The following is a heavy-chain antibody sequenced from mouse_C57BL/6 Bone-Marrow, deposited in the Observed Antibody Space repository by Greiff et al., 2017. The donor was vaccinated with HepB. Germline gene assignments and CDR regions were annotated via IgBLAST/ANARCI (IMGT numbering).Heavy chain of an antibody. V-gene: IGHV1-55*01. J-gene: IGHJ1*03. Sequence: QVQLQQPGAEFVKPGASVKMSCKASGYTFTSYWITWVKQRPGQGLEWIGDIYPGSGSTNYNEKFKSKATLTVDTSSSTAYMQLSSLTSEDSAVYYCARRGGFYLYFDVWGTGTTVTVSS. CDR3: ARRGGFYLYFDV. CDR2: IYPGSGST. CDR1: GYTFTSYW.